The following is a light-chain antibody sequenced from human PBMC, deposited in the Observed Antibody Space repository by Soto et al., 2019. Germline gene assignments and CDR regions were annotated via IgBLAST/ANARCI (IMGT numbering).Light chain of an antibody. Sequence: EIVLTQSPATLSVSPGERATLSCRASQSANNNLAWYQQKAGQAPRLLIYGASTRAPGVPARFSGSGFGTEFALTISSLQSEDIAAYHCHQYNHWYTFGQGTKLEIK. CDR1: QSANNN. J-gene: IGKJ2*01. V-gene: IGKV3-15*01. CDR3: HQYNHWYT. CDR2: GAS.